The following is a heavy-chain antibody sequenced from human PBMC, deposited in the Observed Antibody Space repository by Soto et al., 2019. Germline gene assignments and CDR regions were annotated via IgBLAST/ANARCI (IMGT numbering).Heavy chain of an antibody. CDR3: AKEGCSGGSCYWNYGLDV. J-gene: IGHJ6*02. CDR1: GFTFRSYA. CDR2: ISISGGST. V-gene: IGHV3-23*01. D-gene: IGHD2-15*01. Sequence: EVQLLESGGGLVQPGGSLRLSCAGSGFTFRSYAMSWVRQAPGKGLEWVSSISISGGSTYYVDSVKGRFTLLRDNSKNMLYLQMNSLRSEDTAVYYCAKEGCSGGSCYWNYGLDVWGQGTTVTVSS.